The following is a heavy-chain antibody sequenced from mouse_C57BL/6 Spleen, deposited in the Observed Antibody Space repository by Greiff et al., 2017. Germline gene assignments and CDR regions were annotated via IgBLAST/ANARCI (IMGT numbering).Heavy chain of an antibody. CDR2: ISSGSSTI. CDR1: GFTFSDYG. J-gene: IGHJ4*01. V-gene: IGHV5-17*01. Sequence: EVHLVESGGGLVKPGGSLKLSCAASGFTFSDYGLHWVRQAPEKGLEWVAYISSGSSTIYYADTVKGRFTISRDNAKNTLFLQMTSLRSEDTAMYYWAREDDDGGVYAMDYWGQGTSVTVSS. D-gene: IGHD2-4*01. CDR3: AREDDDGGVYAMDY.